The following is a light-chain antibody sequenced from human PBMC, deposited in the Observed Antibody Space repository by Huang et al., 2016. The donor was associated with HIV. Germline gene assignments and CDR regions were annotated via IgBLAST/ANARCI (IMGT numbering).Light chain of an antibody. J-gene: IGKJ2*01. V-gene: IGKV3-20*01. Sequence: EIVLTQSPGTLSLSPGERATLSCRASQSGSSSYLAWYQQKPGQAPRLLIYGASSRATGIPDRFSCSGSGTDFTLTISRLEPEDFAVYYCQQYGSSPYTFGQGTKLEIK. CDR3: QQYGSSPYT. CDR1: QSGSSSY. CDR2: GAS.